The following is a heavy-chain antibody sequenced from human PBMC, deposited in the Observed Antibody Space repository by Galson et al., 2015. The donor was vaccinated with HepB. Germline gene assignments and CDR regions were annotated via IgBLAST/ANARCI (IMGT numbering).Heavy chain of an antibody. V-gene: IGHV4-34*01. CDR1: GGSFSGYY. J-gene: IGHJ4*02. CDR3: AYRYGSGSPFDY. Sequence: SETLSLTCAVYGGSFSGYYWSWIRQPPGKGLEWIGEINHSGSTNYNPSLKSRVTISVDTSKNQFSLKLSSVTAADTAMYYCAYRYGSGSPFDYWGQGTLVTVSS. D-gene: IGHD3-10*01. CDR2: INHSGST.